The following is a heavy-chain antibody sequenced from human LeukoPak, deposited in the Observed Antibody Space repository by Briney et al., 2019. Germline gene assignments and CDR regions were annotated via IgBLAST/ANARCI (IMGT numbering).Heavy chain of an antibody. J-gene: IGHJ5*02. CDR2: TNSDGSST. Sequence: GGSLRLSCAASGFTFDDYAMHRVRQAPGKGLVWVSRTNSDGSSTSYADSVKGRFTISRDNAKNTLYLQMNSLRAEDTAVYYXXXXXXXXXXXXXDSPSFDPWGQGTLVTVSS. V-gene: IGHV3-74*01. CDR3: XXXXXXXXXXXXDSPSFDP. CDR1: GFTFDDYA. D-gene: IGHD3-22*01.